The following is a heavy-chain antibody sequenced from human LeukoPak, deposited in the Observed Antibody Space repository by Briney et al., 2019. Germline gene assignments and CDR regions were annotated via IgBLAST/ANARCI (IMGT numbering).Heavy chain of an antibody. CDR1: GFTFYDYT. Sequence: RGSLRLSCAASGFTFYDYTMCWVRHAPGKGLEWVSLISGDGGSTYYAHSVKGRFTISRDNSKNSLYLQMNSLRAEDTALYYCAKDTNYYGSGSYSRFDYWGRGTLVTVSS. CDR3: AKDTNYYGSGSYSRFDY. CDR2: ISGDGGST. D-gene: IGHD3-10*01. J-gene: IGHJ4*02. V-gene: IGHV3-43*02.